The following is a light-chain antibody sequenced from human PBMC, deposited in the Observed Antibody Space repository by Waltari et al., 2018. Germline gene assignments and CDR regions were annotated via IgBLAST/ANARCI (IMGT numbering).Light chain of an antibody. J-gene: IGKJ1*01. CDR3: QQYNNRPT. CDR2: GAS. V-gene: IGKV3-15*01. Sequence: MTQSPATLSVSPGERVTLSCRASQFIASNLAWYQQTPGQAPRLLIYGASTRAIGIPGRFSGSGSGTEFTLTISSMQSEDSAVYYCQQYNNRPTFGQGTKVEI. CDR1: QFIASN.